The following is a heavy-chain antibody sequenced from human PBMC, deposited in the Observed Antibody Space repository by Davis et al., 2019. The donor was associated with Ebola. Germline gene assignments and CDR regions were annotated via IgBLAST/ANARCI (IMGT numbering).Heavy chain of an antibody. Sequence: PSETLSLTCAISGDSVSSNSAPWNWIRQSPSRGLEWLGRTYYRSKWYNDYAVSVKSRIAINPDTSKNQFSLQLNSVTPEDTAVYYCVRGWFRSGMDVWGQGTTVTVSS. CDR3: VRGWFRSGMDV. V-gene: IGHV6-1*01. CDR1: GDSVSSNSAP. CDR2: TYYRSKWYN. J-gene: IGHJ6*02. D-gene: IGHD6-19*01.